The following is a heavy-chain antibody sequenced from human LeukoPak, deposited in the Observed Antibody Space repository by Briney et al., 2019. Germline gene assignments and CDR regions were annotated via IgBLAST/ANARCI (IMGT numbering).Heavy chain of an antibody. CDR1: GFTFDDYS. V-gene: IGHV3-20*04. J-gene: IGHJ4*02. Sequence: GGSLRLSCAASGFTFDDYSMSWVRQAPGKGLEWVSGINWNGGSTGYADSVKGRFTISRDNAKNSLYLQMNSLRAEDTVLYYCARDPVTTGGYDPRFDYWGQGTLVTVSS. CDR2: INWNGGST. D-gene: IGHD5-12*01. CDR3: ARDPVTTGGYDPRFDY.